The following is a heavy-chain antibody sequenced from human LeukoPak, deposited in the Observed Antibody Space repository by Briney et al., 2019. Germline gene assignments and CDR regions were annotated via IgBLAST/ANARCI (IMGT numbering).Heavy chain of an antibody. V-gene: IGHV3-30*02. J-gene: IGHJ4*02. D-gene: IGHD3-22*01. CDR2: TRYDGSIK. CDR1: GFTFSIYG. Sequence: GGSLRLSCAASGFTFSIYGMQWVRQAPGKGLEGVAFTRYDGSIKYYGDSVKGRFTISRDNSKNALSLQMNSLRVEDTAVYYCAKDKYDSGGSYYFDYWGQGTLVTVSS. CDR3: AKDKYDSGGSYYFDY.